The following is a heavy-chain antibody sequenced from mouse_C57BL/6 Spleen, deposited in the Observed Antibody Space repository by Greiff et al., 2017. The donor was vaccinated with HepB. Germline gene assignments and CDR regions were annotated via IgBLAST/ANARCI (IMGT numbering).Heavy chain of an antibody. CDR1: GYAFSSYW. D-gene: IGHD1-1*01. J-gene: IGHJ1*03. CDR3: ARGYGSSLSYWYFDV. Sequence: VQGVESGAELVKPGASVKISCKASGYAFSSYWMNWVKQRPGKGLEWIGQIYPGDGDTNYNGKFKGKATLTADKSSSTAYMQLSSLTSEDSAVYFCARGYGSSLSYWYFDVWGTGTTVTVSS. CDR2: IYPGDGDT. V-gene: IGHV1-80*01.